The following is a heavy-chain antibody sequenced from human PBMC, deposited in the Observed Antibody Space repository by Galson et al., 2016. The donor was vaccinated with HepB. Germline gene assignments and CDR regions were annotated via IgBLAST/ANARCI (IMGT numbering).Heavy chain of an antibody. Sequence: SLRLSCAASGFTFNNYAMSWVRQAPGKGLEWVSGPSGSGRTTYYADSVKGRFTISRDNSKNTLYLQMNSLRAEDTAIYYCASSDYDYVWGTYRGLLNYWGQGTLVTVSS. CDR3: ASSDYDYVWGTYRGLLNY. V-gene: IGHV3-23*01. CDR2: PSGSGRTT. J-gene: IGHJ4*02. CDR1: GFTFNNYA. D-gene: IGHD3-16*02.